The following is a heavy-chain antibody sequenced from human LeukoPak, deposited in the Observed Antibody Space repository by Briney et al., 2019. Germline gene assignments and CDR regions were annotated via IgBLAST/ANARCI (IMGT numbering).Heavy chain of an antibody. Sequence: GGSLRLSCSVSGFTFSSYAMSWVRQAPGKGLEWVSTTSGIGAGTYYADSVRGRFTISRDNAKNTLYLQMDSLRAEDTAVYYCAKDSGDWTYFDFWGQGTLVTVSS. CDR1: GFTFSSYA. CDR2: TSGIGAGT. V-gene: IGHV3-23*01. J-gene: IGHJ4*02. CDR3: AKDSGDWTYFDF. D-gene: IGHD3/OR15-3a*01.